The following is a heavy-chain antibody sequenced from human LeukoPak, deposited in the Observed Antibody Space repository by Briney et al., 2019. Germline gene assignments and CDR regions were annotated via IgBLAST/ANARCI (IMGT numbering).Heavy chain of an antibody. V-gene: IGHV1-2*02. D-gene: IGHD4-17*01. CDR2: INPNSGGT. Sequence: ASVKVSCKASGYTFTGYYMHWVRQAPGQGLEWMGWINPNSGGTNYAQKFQGRVTMTRDTSISTAYTELSRLRSDDTAVYYCARDAVGGDNWFDPWGQGTLVTVSS. CDR1: GYTFTGYY. CDR3: ARDAVGGDNWFDP. J-gene: IGHJ5*02.